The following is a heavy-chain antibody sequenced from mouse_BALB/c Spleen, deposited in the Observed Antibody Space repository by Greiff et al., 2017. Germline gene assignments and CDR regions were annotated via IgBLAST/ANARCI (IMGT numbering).Heavy chain of an antibody. J-gene: IGHJ4*01. D-gene: IGHD4-1*01. Sequence: VKLQESGPGLVAPSQSLSITCTVSGFSLTSYGVHWVRQPPGKGLEWLGVIWAGGSTNYNSALMSRLSISKDNSKSQVFLKMNSLQTDDTAMYYCARDWAFYAMDYWGQGTSVTVSS. CDR2: IWAGGST. CDR1: GFSLTSYG. CDR3: ARDWAFYAMDY. V-gene: IGHV2-9*02.